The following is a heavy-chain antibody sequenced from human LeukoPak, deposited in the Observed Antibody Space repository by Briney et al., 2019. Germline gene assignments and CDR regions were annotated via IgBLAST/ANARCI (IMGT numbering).Heavy chain of an antibody. Sequence: SETLSLTCAVYGGSFSGYYWSWIRQPPGKGLEWIGEINHSGSTNYNPSLKSRVTISVDTSKNQFSLKLSSVTAADTAVYYCARPKGAGSGSYYNFFPFSLSPFDYWGQGTLVTVSS. V-gene: IGHV4-34*01. D-gene: IGHD3-10*01. CDR2: INHSGST. CDR3: ARPKGAGSGSYYNFFPFSLSPFDY. CDR1: GGSFSGYY. J-gene: IGHJ4*02.